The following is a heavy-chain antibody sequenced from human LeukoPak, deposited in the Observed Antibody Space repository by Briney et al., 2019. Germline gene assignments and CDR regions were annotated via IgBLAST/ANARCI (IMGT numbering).Heavy chain of an antibody. CDR2: IRYDGNNR. Sequence: GGSLSLSCAASGFPFSTYGMHWVRQAPGKGLEWVAFIRYDGNNRYYADSVKGRFTISRDNSKNTLYLQMNSLRAEDTAVYYCTTGYDSSFFDYWGQGTLVTVSS. CDR3: TTGYDSSFFDY. V-gene: IGHV3-30*02. D-gene: IGHD3-22*01. J-gene: IGHJ4*02. CDR1: GFPFSTYG.